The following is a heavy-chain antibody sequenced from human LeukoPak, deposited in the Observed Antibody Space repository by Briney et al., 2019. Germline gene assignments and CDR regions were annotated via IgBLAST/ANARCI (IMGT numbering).Heavy chain of an antibody. J-gene: IGHJ6*02. D-gene: IGHD3-10*01. V-gene: IGHV1-46*01. CDR3: ARDRPMVRGVIYHYYYGMDV. Sequence: RASVKVSCKASGYTFTNYYMHWVRQAPGQGLEWMGIINPSGGSTSYAQKFQGRVTMTRDTSTSTVYMELSSLRSEDTAVYYCARDRPMVRGVIYHYYYGMDVWGQGTTVTVSS. CDR1: GYTFTNYY. CDR2: INPSGGST.